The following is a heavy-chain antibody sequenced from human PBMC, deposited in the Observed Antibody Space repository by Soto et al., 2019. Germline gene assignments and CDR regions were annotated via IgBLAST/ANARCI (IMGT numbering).Heavy chain of an antibody. Sequence: SGPTLVNPTQTLTLTCTFSGFSLSTSGVGVGWIRQPPGKALEWLALIYWDDDKRYSPSLKSRLTITKDTSTSKNQVVLTMTNMDPVDTATYYCAHSKYFEWFPELNWFDPWGQGTMVTAPQ. CDR1: GFSLSTSGVG. V-gene: IGHV2-5*02. CDR2: IYWDDDK. J-gene: IGHJ5*02. CDR3: AHSKYFEWFPELNWFDP. D-gene: IGHD3-9*01.